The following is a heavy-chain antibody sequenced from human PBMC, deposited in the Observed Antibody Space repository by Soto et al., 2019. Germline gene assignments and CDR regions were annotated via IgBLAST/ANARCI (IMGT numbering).Heavy chain of an antibody. V-gene: IGHV1-2*04. CDR1: GYTFTGYY. Sequence: ASVKVSCKASGYTFTGYYMHWVRQAPGQGLEWMGWINPNSGGTNYAQKFQGWVTMTRDTSISTAYMELSRLRSDDTAVYYCARADDYYYYMDVWGKGTTVTVSS. CDR3: ARADDYYYYMDV. CDR2: INPNSGGT. J-gene: IGHJ6*03.